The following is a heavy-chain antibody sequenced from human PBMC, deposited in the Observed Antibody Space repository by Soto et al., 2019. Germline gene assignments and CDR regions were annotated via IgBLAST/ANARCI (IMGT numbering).Heavy chain of an antibody. Sequence: EVQLVESGGGLVQPGKSLRLSCAASGFTFDDYAIHWVRQVPGKGLEWVSGLSWNSGTIDYADSVKGRFTISRDNAKNALHLQMNSLRPEDTAFYYCAKAASSGWYYSLDYWGQGTLVTVSS. V-gene: IGHV3-9*01. D-gene: IGHD6-19*01. CDR3: AKAASSGWYYSLDY. CDR2: LSWNSGTI. J-gene: IGHJ4*02. CDR1: GFTFDDYA.